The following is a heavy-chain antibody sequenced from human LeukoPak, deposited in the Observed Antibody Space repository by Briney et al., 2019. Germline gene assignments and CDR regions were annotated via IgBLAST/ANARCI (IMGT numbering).Heavy chain of an antibody. Sequence: PSETLSLTCAVFGGSFTDYYWSWIRQPPGKGLEWIWSFHYGGSAFYNPSLKSRVTISVDTSNNHFSLKPTSVTAADSAVYYCARHEYQVFPPANWFDPWGQGTLVTVSS. J-gene: IGHJ5*02. CDR3: ARHEYQVFPPANWFDP. D-gene: IGHD6-6*01. CDR1: GGSFTDYY. CDR2: FHYGGSA. V-gene: IGHV4-34*01.